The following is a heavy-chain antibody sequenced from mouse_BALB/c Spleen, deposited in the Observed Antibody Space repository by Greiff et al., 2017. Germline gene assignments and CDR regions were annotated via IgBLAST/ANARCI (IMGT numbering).Heavy chain of an antibody. CDR1: GFTFSSFG. CDR3: ARAYYRYDELMAY. D-gene: IGHD2-14*01. J-gene: IGHJ3*01. V-gene: IGHV5-17*02. Sequence: EVMLVESGGGLVQPGGSRKLSCAASGFTFSSFGMHWVRQAPEKGLEWVAYISSGSSTIYYADTVKGRFTISRDNPKNTLFLQMTSLRSEDTAMYYCARAYYRYDELMAYWGQGTLVTVSA. CDR2: ISSGSSTI.